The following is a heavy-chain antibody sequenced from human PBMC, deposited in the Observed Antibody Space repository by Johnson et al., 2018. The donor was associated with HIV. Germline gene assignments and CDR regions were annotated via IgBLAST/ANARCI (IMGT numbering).Heavy chain of an antibody. V-gene: IGHV3-20*04. CDR1: GFTFSNYG. CDR3: ARRWELHSNAFDI. D-gene: IGHD1-26*01. CDR2: INWNGGST. Sequence: VQLVESGGGLVQPGGSLRLSCAASGFTFSNYGMHWVRQAPGKGLEWVSGINWNGGSTGYADSVKGRFTISRDNAKNSLYLQMNNLRAEDTALYYCARRWELHSNAFDIWGQGTMVTVSS. J-gene: IGHJ3*02.